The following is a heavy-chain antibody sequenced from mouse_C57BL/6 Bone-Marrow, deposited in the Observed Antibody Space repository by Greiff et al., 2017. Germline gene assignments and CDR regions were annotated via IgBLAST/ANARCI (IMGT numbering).Heavy chain of an antibody. Sequence: EVQLQQSGPELVKPGASVKISCKASGYSFTGYYMHWVKQSHGNILDWIGYIYPYNGVSSYNQTFKGKATLTVDKSSSTAYMELRSLTSKDAAVYYCVSYYCGSSGFAYWGQGTLVTDSA. CDR3: VSYYCGSSGFAY. CDR1: GYSFTGYY. J-gene: IGHJ3*01. CDR2: IYPYNGVS. D-gene: IGHD1-1*01. V-gene: IGHV1-31*01.